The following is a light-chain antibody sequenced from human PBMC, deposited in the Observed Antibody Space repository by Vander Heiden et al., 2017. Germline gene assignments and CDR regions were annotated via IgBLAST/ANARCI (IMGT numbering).Light chain of an antibody. CDR2: SSN. V-gene: IGLV1-44*01. Sequence: QSVLTQPPSASGTPGQRVTISCSGSSSNIVTPTVNWYQQLPGTAPKLLIYSSNQRPSGVPDRFSGSKSGTSASLAISGLQSEDEADYYCAAWDDSLRGHVLFGGGTKLTVL. CDR3: AAWDDSLRGHVL. J-gene: IGLJ2*01. CDR1: SSNIVTPT.